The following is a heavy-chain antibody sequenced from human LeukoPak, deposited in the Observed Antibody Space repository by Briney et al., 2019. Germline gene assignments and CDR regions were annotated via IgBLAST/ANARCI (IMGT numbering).Heavy chain of an antibody. V-gene: IGHV3-30*03. CDR2: ISNDGSSK. J-gene: IGHJ4*02. D-gene: IGHD5-12*01. CDR3: AREDSGYDTRGFY. CDR1: GFTFSSYS. Sequence: GRSLRLSCAASGFTFSSYSMRWVRQAPGKGLEWVAGISNDGSSKYYADSVKGRFTISRDNSKNTLYLQMNSLSAEDTAVYYCAREDSGYDTRGFYWGQGTLVTVSS.